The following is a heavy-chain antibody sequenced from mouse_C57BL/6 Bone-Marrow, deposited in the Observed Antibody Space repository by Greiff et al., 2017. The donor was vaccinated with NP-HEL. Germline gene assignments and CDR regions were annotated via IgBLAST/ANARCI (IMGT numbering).Heavy chain of an antibody. CDR1: GYTFTSYW. D-gene: IGHD1-1*01. CDR2: VYPGSGSN. CDR3: ARPFYYYYGSSPYY. J-gene: IGHJ2*01. V-gene: IGHV1-55*01. Sequence: QVQLKQPGAELVKPGASVKMSCKASGYTFTSYWITWVKQRPGQGLEWIGDVYPGSGSNNYNEKFKSKATLTVDTSSSTAYMQLSSLTSEDSAVYYCARPFYYYYGSSPYYWGQGTTLTVSS.